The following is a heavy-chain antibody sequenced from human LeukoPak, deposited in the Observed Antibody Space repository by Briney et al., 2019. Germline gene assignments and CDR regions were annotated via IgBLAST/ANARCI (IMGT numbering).Heavy chain of an antibody. CDR2: IAHDGVNK. J-gene: IGHJ5*02. CDR1: GFTLSSYG. Sequence: GRSLRLSCATSGFTLSSYGMHWVRQAPGKGLEWVAIIAHDGVNKYYTDSVKGRFTISRENSRNTLYLQMNSLRPEDTAVYYCARDWGASAWYNWFDPWGQGTLVTASS. CDR3: ARDWGASAWYNWFDP. D-gene: IGHD6-19*01. V-gene: IGHV3-30*19.